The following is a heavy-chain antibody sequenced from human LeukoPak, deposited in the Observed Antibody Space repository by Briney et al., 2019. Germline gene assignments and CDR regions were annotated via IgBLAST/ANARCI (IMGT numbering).Heavy chain of an antibody. V-gene: IGHV6-1*01. CDR1: GDSVFSNSAA. D-gene: IGHD5-24*01. Sequence: SQTLSLTCAISGDSVFSNSAAWHWIRQSPSRGLEWLGRTYYRSKYYNDYAVSVKSRITINADTSTNQFSLQLNSVTPEDTAVYYCAKDPRVGSRVATPCHWGQGTLVTVSS. CDR2: TYYRSKYYN. J-gene: IGHJ4*02. CDR3: AKDPRVGSRVATPCH.